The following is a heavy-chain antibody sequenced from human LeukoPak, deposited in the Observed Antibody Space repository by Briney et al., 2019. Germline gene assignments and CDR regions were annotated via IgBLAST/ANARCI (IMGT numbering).Heavy chain of an antibody. J-gene: IGHJ4*02. CDR2: ISGSGGST. CDR1: GFTFSSYA. V-gene: IGHV3-23*01. Sequence: GGSLRLSCAASGFTFSSYAMSWVRQAPGKGLEWVSAISGSGGSTYYADSVKGRFTISRDNSKNTLYLQMNSLRAEDTAVYYCAKGADYGIVGATTLDYWGQGTLVTVSS. CDR3: AKGADYGIVGATTLDY. D-gene: IGHD1-26*01.